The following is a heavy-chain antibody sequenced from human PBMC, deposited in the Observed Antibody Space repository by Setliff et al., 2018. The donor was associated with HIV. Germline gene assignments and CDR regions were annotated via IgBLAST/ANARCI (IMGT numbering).Heavy chain of an antibody. CDR2: ISGSGTRT. V-gene: IGHV3-48*03. J-gene: IGHJ3*02. CDR3: ARDSVRGASWYPGGFDI. CDR1: GFAFSSYE. D-gene: IGHD3-10*02. Sequence: GGSLRLSCEASGFAFSSYEMNWVRQAPGKGLEWVAYISGSGTRTFYLDSVKGRFSISRDDARNSVYLQMSNLRAEDTAVYYCARDSVRGASWYPGGFDIWGQGAMVTVSS.